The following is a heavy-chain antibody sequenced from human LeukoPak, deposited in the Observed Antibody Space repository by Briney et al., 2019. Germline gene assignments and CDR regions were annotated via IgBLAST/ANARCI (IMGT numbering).Heavy chain of an antibody. Sequence: ASVKVSCKASGYTFTSYDINWVRQATGQGLEWMGWMNPNSGNTGYAQKFQGRVTITRNTSISTAYMELRSLRSDDTAVYYCARLRVTGTTGFDYWGQGTLVTVSS. V-gene: IGHV1-8*03. CDR2: MNPNSGNT. D-gene: IGHD1-7*01. CDR1: GYTFTSYD. J-gene: IGHJ4*02. CDR3: ARLRVTGTTGFDY.